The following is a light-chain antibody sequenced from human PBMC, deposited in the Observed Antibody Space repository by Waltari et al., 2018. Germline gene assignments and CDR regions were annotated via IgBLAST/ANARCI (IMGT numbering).Light chain of an antibody. CDR2: KDS. CDR1: ALPKQY. Sequence: SYELTQPPSVSVSPGQTAMITCSGDALPKQYAYWYQLKPGQAPVRVIYKDSERPPGIPGRFSGSSSGTTVTLTISGVQAEDEADYYCQSADSSGTYYVFGTGTKVTVL. CDR3: QSADSSGTYYV. V-gene: IGLV3-25*03. J-gene: IGLJ1*01.